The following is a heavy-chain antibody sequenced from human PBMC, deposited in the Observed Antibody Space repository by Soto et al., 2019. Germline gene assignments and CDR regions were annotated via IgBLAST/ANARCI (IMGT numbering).Heavy chain of an antibody. CDR1: GGSISNYY. D-gene: IGHD3-3*01. Sequence: PSETLSLTCTVSGGSISNYYWSWIRQPPGKRLEWIGYIYDSGSTNYNPSLKSRATMSVDTSKNHFALKLNSVTAADTAVYYCARGRFFGVVITPYFYYGMDVWGRGTTVTVSS. CDR2: IYDSGST. V-gene: IGHV4-59*01. CDR3: ARGRFFGVVITPYFYYGMDV. J-gene: IGHJ6*02.